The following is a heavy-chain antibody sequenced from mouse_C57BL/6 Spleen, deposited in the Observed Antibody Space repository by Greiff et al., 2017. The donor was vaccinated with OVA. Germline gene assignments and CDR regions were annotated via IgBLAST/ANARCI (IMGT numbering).Heavy chain of an antibody. V-gene: IGHV3-6*01. CDR1: GYSITSGYY. CDR3: ARDQPYYFDY. Sequence: EVQLVESGPGLVKPSQSLSLTCSVTGYSITSGYYWNWIRQFPGNKLEWMGYISYDGSNNYNPSLKNRISITRDTSKNQFFLKLNSVTTEDTATYYCARDQPYYFDYWGQGTTLTVSS. CDR2: ISYDGSN. J-gene: IGHJ2*01.